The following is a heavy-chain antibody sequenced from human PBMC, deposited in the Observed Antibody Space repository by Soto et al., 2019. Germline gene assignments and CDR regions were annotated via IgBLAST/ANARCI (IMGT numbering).Heavy chain of an antibody. D-gene: IGHD2-2*01. Sequence: ASLKVSCKASGYTFTSYHMHWVRPAPGQGVEWMGCINPNSGGTNYAQNVQGWVTMTMDTYISKAYRQLSRMRSDDTAVYYCAIEAIQVPAHLGNRLLFFGPYGMDVGGQGTTVPVSS. CDR1: GYTFTSYH. V-gene: IGHV1-2*04. CDR3: AIEAIQVPAHLGNRLLFFGPYGMDV. CDR2: INPNSGGT. J-gene: IGHJ6*02.